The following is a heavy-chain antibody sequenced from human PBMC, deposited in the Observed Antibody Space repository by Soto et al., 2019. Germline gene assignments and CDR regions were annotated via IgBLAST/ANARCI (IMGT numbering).Heavy chain of an antibody. D-gene: IGHD5-12*01. V-gene: IGHV3-21*01. CDR2: ISSSSSYI. J-gene: IGHJ3*02. CDR1: GFTFSSYS. CDR3: ARGVATNDAFDI. Sequence: EVQLVESGGGLVKPGGSLRLSCAASGFTFSSYSMNWVRQAPGKGLEWVSSISSSSSYIYYADSVKGRFTISRDNAKNSLYLQMNSLRAEDTAVYYCARGVATNDAFDIWGQGTMVTVSS.